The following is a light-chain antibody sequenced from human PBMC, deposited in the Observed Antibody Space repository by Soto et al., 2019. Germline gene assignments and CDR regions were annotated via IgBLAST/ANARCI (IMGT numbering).Light chain of an antibody. J-gene: IGLJ1*01. CDR3: NSFTTTNTYV. CDR1: SSDVGGFDH. Sequence: QSVLTQPASVSGSPGQSITISCTGASSDVGGFDHVSWYQQHPGKVPRLLIYDVSSRPSGVSGRFSGSKSGNTASLTISGLQAEDEADYYCNSFTTTNTYVFGTGTKVTV. V-gene: IGLV2-14*03. CDR2: DVS.